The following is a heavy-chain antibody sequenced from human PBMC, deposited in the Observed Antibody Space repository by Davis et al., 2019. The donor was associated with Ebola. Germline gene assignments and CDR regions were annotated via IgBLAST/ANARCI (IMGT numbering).Heavy chain of an antibody. CDR3: ARGISGY. CDR2: IYYSGST. V-gene: IGHV4-61*01. Sequence: MPSETLSLTCTVSGGSVSSGSYYWSWIRQPPGKGLEWIGYIYYSGSTNYSPSLKSRVTISVDTSKNQFSLKLSSVTAADTAVYYCARGISGYWGQGTLVTVSS. D-gene: IGHD3-10*01. J-gene: IGHJ4*02. CDR1: GGSVSSGSYY.